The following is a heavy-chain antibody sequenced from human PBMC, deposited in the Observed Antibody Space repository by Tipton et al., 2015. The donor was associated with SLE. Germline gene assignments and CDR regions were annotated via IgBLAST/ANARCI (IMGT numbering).Heavy chain of an antibody. CDR1: GESSSGYY. V-gene: IGHV4-34*01. Sequence: TLSLTCAVNGESSSGYYWSWIRQSPGKGLEWIGDIHDSGSSIYNPSLKSRVTISVDTSKNQFSLRLSSVTAADTAMYYCARDLYDFWSGYTPSGAMDVWGKGTTVTVSS. D-gene: IGHD3-3*01. J-gene: IGHJ6*03. CDR3: ARDLYDFWSGYTPSGAMDV. CDR2: IHDSGSS.